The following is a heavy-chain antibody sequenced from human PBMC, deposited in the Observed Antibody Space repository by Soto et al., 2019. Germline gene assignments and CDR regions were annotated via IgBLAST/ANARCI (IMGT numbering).Heavy chain of an antibody. D-gene: IGHD3-22*01. CDR1: GFTFSSYG. Sequence: GGSLRLSCAASGFTFSSYGMHWVRQAPGKGLEWVAVIWYDGSNKYYADSVKGRLTISRDNSKNTLYLQMNSLRAEDTAVYYCARDLHYYDSSGPLDYWGQGTLVTVS. CDR3: ARDLHYYDSSGPLDY. J-gene: IGHJ4*02. CDR2: IWYDGSNK. V-gene: IGHV3-33*01.